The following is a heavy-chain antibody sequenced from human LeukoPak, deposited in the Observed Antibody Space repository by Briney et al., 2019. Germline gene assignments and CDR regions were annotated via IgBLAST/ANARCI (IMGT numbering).Heavy chain of an antibody. Sequence: GGSLRLSCAAAGFTFSSYAMNWVRQAPGKGLEWVSTISGSGGGPYYADSVKGRFTISRDNSKNTLSLQMNSLRAEDTAVYYCAKSAASTQYYYGMDVWGQGITVTVSS. CDR1: GFTFSSYA. CDR2: ISGSGGGP. J-gene: IGHJ6*02. CDR3: AKSAASTQYYYGMDV. V-gene: IGHV3-23*01. D-gene: IGHD6-25*01.